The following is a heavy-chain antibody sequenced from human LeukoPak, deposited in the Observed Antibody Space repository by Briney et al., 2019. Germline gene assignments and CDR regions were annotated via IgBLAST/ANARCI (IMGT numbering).Heavy chain of an antibody. CDR2: ISYDGSNK. V-gene: IGHV3-30*18. D-gene: IGHD3-10*01. CDR1: GFTFSSYG. CDR3: AKDGGFGELSPYYGMDV. Sequence: GGSLRLSCAASGFTFSSYGMHWVRQAPGKGLEWVAVISYDGSNKYYADSVKGRFTISRDNSKNTLYLQMNSLRVEDTAVYYCAKDGGFGELSPYYGMDVWGQGTTVTVSS. J-gene: IGHJ6*02.